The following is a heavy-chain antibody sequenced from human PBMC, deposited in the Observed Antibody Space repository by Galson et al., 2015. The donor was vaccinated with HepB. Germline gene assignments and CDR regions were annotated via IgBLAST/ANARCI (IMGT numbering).Heavy chain of an antibody. V-gene: IGHV1-24*01. D-gene: IGHD3-22*01. CDR3: ATIVVVIGWDGSWFDP. J-gene: IGHJ5*02. CDR1: GYTLTELS. CDR2: FDPEDGET. Sequence: SVKVSCKVSGYTLTELSMHWVRQAPGKGLEWMGGFDPEDGETIYAQKFQGRVTMTEDTSTDTAYMELSSLRSEDTAVYYCATIVVVIGWDGSWFDPWGQGTLVTVSS.